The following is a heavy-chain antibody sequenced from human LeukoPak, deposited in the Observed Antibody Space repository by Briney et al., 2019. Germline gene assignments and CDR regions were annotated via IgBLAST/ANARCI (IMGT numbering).Heavy chain of an antibody. CDR1: GFTFSSYR. Sequence: GGSLRLSCAASGFTFSSYRMNWVRQAPGKGLEWVSSISSSGTYIYYADSMKDRLTSSRDNAKNSLYLQVSSLRAEDTAVYYCARGGGSCSPTSCFNNYFDYWGHGTLVTVSS. CDR3: ARGGGSCSPTSCFNNYFDY. J-gene: IGHJ4*01. D-gene: IGHD2-2*01. CDR2: ISSSGTYI. V-gene: IGHV3-21*01.